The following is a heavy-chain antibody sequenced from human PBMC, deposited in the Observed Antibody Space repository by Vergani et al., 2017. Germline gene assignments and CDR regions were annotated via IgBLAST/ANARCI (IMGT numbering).Heavy chain of an antibody. CDR3: ARDLGMEKTTKRGFDWFLYGMDV. D-gene: IGHD3-9*01. J-gene: IGHJ6*02. CDR2: ISAYNGNT. CDR1: GYTFTGYY. Sequence: QVQLVQSGAEVKKPGASVKVSCKASGYTFTGYYMHWVRQAPGQGLEWMGWISAYNGNTNHAQKLQGRVTMTTDTSTSTAYMELRSLRSDDTAVYYCARDLGMEKTTKRGFDWFLYGMDVWGQGTTVTVSS. V-gene: IGHV1-18*04.